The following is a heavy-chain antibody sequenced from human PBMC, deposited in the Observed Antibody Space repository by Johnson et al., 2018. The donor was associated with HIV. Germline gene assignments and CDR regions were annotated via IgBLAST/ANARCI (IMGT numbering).Heavy chain of an antibody. D-gene: IGHD6-19*01. V-gene: IGHV3-11*04. CDR2: ISSSGSTT. CDR3: ARDQSNGWNRGAFDI. CDR1: GFTFSSYY. J-gene: IGHJ3*02. Sequence: QVTLVESGGGVVQPGGSLRLSCAASGFTFSSYYMHWIRQAPGKGLEWVSYISSSGSTTYYADSLKGRFTVSRDNAKNSLSLQMNSLRAEDTAVYYCARDQSNGWNRGAFDIWGQGTVVTVSS.